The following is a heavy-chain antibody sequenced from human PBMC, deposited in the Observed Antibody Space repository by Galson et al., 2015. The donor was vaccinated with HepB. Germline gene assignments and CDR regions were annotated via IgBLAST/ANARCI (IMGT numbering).Heavy chain of an antibody. V-gene: IGHV3-23*01. CDR2: ISANGGST. J-gene: IGHJ4*02. CDR1: GFTFSSSA. D-gene: IGHD4-23*01. CDR3: ARSSGNQDY. Sequence: SLRLACAASGFTFSSSAMTWVRQAAGKGLEWVSIISANGGSTYYADSVKGRFTISRDNSKSTLYLQMNSMRVEDTAVYYRARSSGNQDYWGQGTLVTVSS.